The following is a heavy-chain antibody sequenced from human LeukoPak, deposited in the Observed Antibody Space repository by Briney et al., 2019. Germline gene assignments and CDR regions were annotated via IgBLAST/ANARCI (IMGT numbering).Heavy chain of an antibody. CDR2: IYHSGST. CDR1: GGSISSNNW. J-gene: IGHJ6*02. D-gene: IGHD5-18*01. V-gene: IGHV4-4*02. CDR3: ARGVGIQLWLPKFYYYGMDV. Sequence: PSGTLSLTCAVSGGSISSNNWWSWVRQPPGKGLEWVGEIYHSGSTNYNPSLKSRVTISVDKSKNQFSLELSSVTAADTAVYYCARGVGIQLWLPKFYYYGMDVWGQGTTVTVSS.